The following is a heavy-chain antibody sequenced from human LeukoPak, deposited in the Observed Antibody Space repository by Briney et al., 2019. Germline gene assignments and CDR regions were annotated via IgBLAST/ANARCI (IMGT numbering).Heavy chain of an antibody. J-gene: IGHJ4*02. CDR3: ARLLAVATGDN. CDR2: IYHSGST. Sequence: PSETLSLTCTVSGYSIRSGDYWGWIRQPPGKGLEWIGNIYHSGSTYYNPSLKSRVTISVDTSKNQFSLKLSSVTAADTAVYYCARLLAVATGDNWGQGTLVTVSS. CDR1: GYSIRSGDY. V-gene: IGHV4-38-2*02. D-gene: IGHD6-19*01.